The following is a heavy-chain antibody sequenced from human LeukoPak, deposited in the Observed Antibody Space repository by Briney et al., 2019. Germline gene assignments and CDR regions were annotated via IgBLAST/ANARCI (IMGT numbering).Heavy chain of an antibody. CDR1: GFTFSSYG. CDR2: MDGSGDYT. J-gene: IGHJ4*02. Sequence: GGSLRLSCAASGFTFSSYGMHWVRQAPGKGLEWVSAMDGSGDYTLYADSVKGRFSISRDNSKNTVYLHMSSLRAEDTAVYYCAKALSSEWLTPEHWGQGTLVTVSS. CDR3: AKALSSEWLTPEH. D-gene: IGHD6-19*01. V-gene: IGHV3-NL1*01.